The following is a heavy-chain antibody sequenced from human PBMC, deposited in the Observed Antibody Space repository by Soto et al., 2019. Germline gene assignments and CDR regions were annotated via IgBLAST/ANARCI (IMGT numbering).Heavy chain of an antibody. J-gene: IGHJ5*02. CDR1: GFTFSSYA. D-gene: IGHD2-2*01. Sequence: PGGSLRLSCAASGFTFSSYAMSWVRQAPGKGLEWVSAISGSGGSTYYADSVKGRFTISRDNSKNTLYLQMNSLRAEDTAVYYCAKDVYCSSTSCYSDNWFDPWGQGTLVTVSS. V-gene: IGHV3-23*01. CDR2: ISGSGGST. CDR3: AKDVYCSSTSCYSDNWFDP.